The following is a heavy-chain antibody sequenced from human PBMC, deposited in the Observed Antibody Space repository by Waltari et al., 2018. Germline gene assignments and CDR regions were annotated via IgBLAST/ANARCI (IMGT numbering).Heavy chain of an antibody. CDR3: ARVSIYRVDAFDI. J-gene: IGHJ3*02. CDR2: IYYSGST. Sequence: QVQLQESGPGLVKPSETLSLTCTVSGGSISSHYWSWIRQPPGKGLEWIGYIYYSGSTNYNPSRKSRVTISVDTSKNQFSLKLSSVTAADTAVYYCARVSIYRVDAFDIWGQGTMVTVSS. D-gene: IGHD1-26*01. V-gene: IGHV4-59*11. CDR1: GGSISSHY.